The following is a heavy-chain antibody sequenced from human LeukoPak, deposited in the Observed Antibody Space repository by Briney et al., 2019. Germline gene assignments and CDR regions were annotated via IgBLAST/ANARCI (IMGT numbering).Heavy chain of an antibody. V-gene: IGHV3-53*01. CDR3: ARHPYDSSRFIDY. CDR1: GFTVSSNY. D-gene: IGHD3-16*01. Sequence: GGSLRLSCAASGFTVSSNYMSWVRQTPGKGPEWVSVIYSDGSTYYADSVKGRFTISRDNSKNTLYLQVNSLRAEDTAVYYCARHPYDSSRFIDYWGQGTLVTVSS. CDR2: IYSDGST. J-gene: IGHJ4*02.